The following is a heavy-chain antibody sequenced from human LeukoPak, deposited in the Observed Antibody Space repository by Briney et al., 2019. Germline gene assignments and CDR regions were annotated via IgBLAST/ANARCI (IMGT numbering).Heavy chain of an antibody. D-gene: IGHD2-15*01. CDR3: ARQVVVAAHFDY. Sequence: GESLEISCQGSGSSFTSYWIGWVRPLPGKGLEWMGIIYPGDSDTRYSLSFQGQVPISADKSISTAYLQWSSLKASDTAMYYCARQVVVAAHFDYWGQGTLVTVSS. V-gene: IGHV5-51*01. J-gene: IGHJ4*02. CDR2: IYPGDSDT. CDR1: GSSFTSYW.